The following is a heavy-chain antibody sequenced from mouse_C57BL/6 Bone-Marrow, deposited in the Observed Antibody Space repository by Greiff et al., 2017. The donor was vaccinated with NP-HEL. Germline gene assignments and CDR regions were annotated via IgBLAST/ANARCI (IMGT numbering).Heavy chain of an antibody. J-gene: IGHJ3*01. CDR3: ARHEDWDGKEEAWFAY. CDR2: FYPGSGSI. CDR1: GYTFTEYT. D-gene: IGHD2-1*01. V-gene: IGHV1-62-2*01. Sequence: LVESGAELVKPGASVKLSCKASGYTFTEYTIHWVKQRSGQGLEWIGWFYPGSGSIKYNEKFKDKATLTADKSSSTVYMELSRLTSEDSAVYFCARHEDWDGKEEAWFAYWGQGTLVTVSA.